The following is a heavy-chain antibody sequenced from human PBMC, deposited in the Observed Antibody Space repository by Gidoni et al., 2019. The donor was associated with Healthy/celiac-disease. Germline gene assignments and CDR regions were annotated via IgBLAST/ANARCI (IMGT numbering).Heavy chain of an antibody. CDR1: GGSFSGYD. J-gene: IGHJ6*02. CDR3: ARGLAPLGMDV. Sequence: QVQLQQWGAGLLKPSETLSLTCAVYGGSFSGYDWSWIRQPPGKGLEWIGEINHSGSTNYNPSLKSRVTISVDTSKNQFSLKLSSVTAADTAVYYCARGLAPLGMDVWGQGTTVTVSS. CDR2: INHSGST. V-gene: IGHV4-34*01.